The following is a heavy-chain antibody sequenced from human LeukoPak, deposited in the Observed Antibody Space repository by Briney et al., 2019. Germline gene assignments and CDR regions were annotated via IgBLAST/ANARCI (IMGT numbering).Heavy chain of an antibody. V-gene: IGHV3-20*04. CDR3: ARGPHYGSGSYYYYFDY. J-gene: IGHJ4*02. CDR1: GFTFDDYG. Sequence: GGSLRLSCAASGFTFDDYGMSWVRQAPGKGLEWVSGINWNGGSTGYADSVKGRFTISRDNAKNSLYLQMNSLRAEDTALYYCARGPHYGSGSYYYYFDYWGQGTLVTVSS. CDR2: INWNGGST. D-gene: IGHD3-10*01.